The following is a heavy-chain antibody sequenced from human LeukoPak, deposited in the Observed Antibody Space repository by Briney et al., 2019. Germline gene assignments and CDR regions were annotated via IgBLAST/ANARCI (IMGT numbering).Heavy chain of an antibody. Sequence: SQTLSLTCTVSGDSIDSYYWSWIRQPPGKGLEWIGYIYYRGTTSYNPFLKSRVTISVDTSKNQFSLKLNSVTAADTAVYYCARLPRYGGYDHFDYWGQGILVIVSS. CDR2: IYYRGTT. CDR3: ARLPRYGGYDHFDY. CDR1: GDSIDSYY. D-gene: IGHD5-12*01. J-gene: IGHJ4*02. V-gene: IGHV4-59*12.